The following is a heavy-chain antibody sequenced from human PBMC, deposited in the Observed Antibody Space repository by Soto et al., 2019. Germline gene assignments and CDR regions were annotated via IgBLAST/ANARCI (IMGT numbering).Heavy chain of an antibody. CDR3: ARPGSSSYYGMDV. J-gene: IGHJ6*02. CDR2: IYYSGST. Sequence: QLQLQESGPGLVKPSETLSLTCTVSGGSISSSSYYWGWIRQPPGKGLEWIGSIYYSGSTYYNPSLKSRVTISVDTSKNQFSLKLSSVTAADTAVYYCARPGSSSYYGMDVWGQGTTVTVSS. D-gene: IGHD6-13*01. CDR1: GGSISSSSYY. V-gene: IGHV4-39*01.